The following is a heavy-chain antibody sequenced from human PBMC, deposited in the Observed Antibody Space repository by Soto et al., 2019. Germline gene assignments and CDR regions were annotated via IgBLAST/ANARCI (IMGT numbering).Heavy chain of an antibody. D-gene: IGHD4-17*01. Sequence: SETLSLTCTVSGGSISSYYWSWIRQPPGKGLKWIGYFHYSGSTNYNPSLKSRVTISVDTSKNQFSLKLSSVTAADTAVYYCARETYGDYVGYFDPWGQGIQVTVSS. J-gene: IGHJ5*02. V-gene: IGHV4-59*08. CDR3: ARETYGDYVGYFDP. CDR1: GGSISSYY. CDR2: FHYSGST.